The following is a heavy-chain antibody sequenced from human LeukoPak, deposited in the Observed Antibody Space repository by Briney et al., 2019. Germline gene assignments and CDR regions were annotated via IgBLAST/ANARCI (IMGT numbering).Heavy chain of an antibody. J-gene: IGHJ5*02. D-gene: IGHD2-2*01. CDR1: GFTFSAYA. Sequence: PGGSLRLSCAASGFTFSAYAMDWVRQAPGKGLEWVSYIRGSGDSAYSADSVKDRSTISRDNSKNTLYLEMNSLRAEDTAVYYCARDRCSTTSCSFDLWGQGTLVTVSS. CDR2: IRGSGDSA. V-gene: IGHV3-23*01. CDR3: ARDRCSTTSCSFDL.